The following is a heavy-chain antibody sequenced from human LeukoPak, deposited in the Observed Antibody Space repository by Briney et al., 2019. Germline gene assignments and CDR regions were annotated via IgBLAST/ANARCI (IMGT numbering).Heavy chain of an antibody. CDR1: GFTFSSYA. V-gene: IGHV4-34*01. J-gene: IGHJ3*02. Sequence: KSGGSLRLSCAASGFTFSSYAMSWVRQPPGKGLEWIGEINHSGSTNYNPSLKSRVTISVDTSKNQFSLKLSSVTAADTAVYYCAREGVVGAAENDAFDIWGQGTMVTVSS. CDR3: AREGVVGAAENDAFDI. CDR2: INHSGST. D-gene: IGHD1-26*01.